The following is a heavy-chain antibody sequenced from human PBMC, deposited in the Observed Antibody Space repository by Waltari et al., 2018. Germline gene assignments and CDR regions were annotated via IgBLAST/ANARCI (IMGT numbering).Heavy chain of an antibody. J-gene: IGHJ4*02. CDR2: ISGGGGST. CDR1: GFAFSSYA. Sequence: EVQLLESGGGLVQPGGSLRLSCAASGFAFSSYAMTWVRQAPGRGLEWVSAISGGGGSTYYADSVKGRFTISRDNAKNTLYLQMNSLRAEDTAVYYCAKGIAARQSPFDYWGQGTLVTVSS. V-gene: IGHV3-23*01. D-gene: IGHD6-6*01. CDR3: AKGIAARQSPFDY.